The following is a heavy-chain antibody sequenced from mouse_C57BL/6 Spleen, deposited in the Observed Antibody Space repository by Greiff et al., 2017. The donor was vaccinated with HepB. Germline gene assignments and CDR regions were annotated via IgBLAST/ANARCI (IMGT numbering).Heavy chain of an antibody. CDR2: ISGGGGNT. D-gene: IGHD1-1*01. Sequence: DVMLVESGGGLVKPGGSLKLSCAASGFTFSSYTMSWVRQTPEKRLEWVATISGGGGNTYYPDSVKGRFTISRDNAKNTLYLQMSSLRSEDTALYYCARLYGSSSAWFAYWGQGTLVTVSA. V-gene: IGHV5-9*01. CDR3: ARLYGSSSAWFAY. CDR1: GFTFSSYT. J-gene: IGHJ3*01.